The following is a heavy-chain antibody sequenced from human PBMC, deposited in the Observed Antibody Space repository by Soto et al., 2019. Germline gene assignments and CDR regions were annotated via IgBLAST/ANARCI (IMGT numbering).Heavy chain of an antibody. Sequence: ASVKVSCKASGYTFTSYDINWVRQATGQGLEWMGWMNPNSGNTGYAQKFQGRVTMTRNTSISTAYMELSSLRSEDTAVYYCARGRRELRYFDWLYYFDYWGQGTLVTVSS. J-gene: IGHJ4*02. CDR2: MNPNSGNT. V-gene: IGHV1-8*01. D-gene: IGHD3-9*01. CDR1: GYTFTSYD. CDR3: ARGRRELRYFDWLYYFDY.